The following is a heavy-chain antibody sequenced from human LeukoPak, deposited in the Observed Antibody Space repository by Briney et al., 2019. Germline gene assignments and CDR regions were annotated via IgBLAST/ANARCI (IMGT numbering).Heavy chain of an antibody. CDR3: ARDYYDYVWGSYRDDAFDI. D-gene: IGHD3-16*02. Sequence: NPSETLSLTCTVSGGSISSYYWSWIRQPAGKGLEWIGRIYTSGSTNYNPSLKSRVTMSVDTSKHQFSLKLSSVTAADTAVYYCARDYYDYVWGSYRDDAFDIWGQGTMVTVSS. CDR2: IYTSGST. CDR1: GGSISSYY. V-gene: IGHV4-4*07. J-gene: IGHJ3*02.